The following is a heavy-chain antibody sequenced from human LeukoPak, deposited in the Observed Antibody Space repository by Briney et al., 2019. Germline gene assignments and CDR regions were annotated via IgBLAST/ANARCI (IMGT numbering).Heavy chain of an antibody. CDR2: IIHIPGIA. J-gene: IGHJ6*02. CDR3: ASLVGGLRRENYHYYGMDV. V-gene: IGHV1-69*02. Sequence: SVTVSCKASGGTFSSYTISWVRQAPGQGLEWMGRIIHIPGIANYAQKFQDRVTITADKSTSTAYMELSSLRSEDTAVYYCASLVGGLRRENYHYYGMDVWGQGTTVTVSS. CDR1: GGTFSSYT. D-gene: IGHD5-12*01.